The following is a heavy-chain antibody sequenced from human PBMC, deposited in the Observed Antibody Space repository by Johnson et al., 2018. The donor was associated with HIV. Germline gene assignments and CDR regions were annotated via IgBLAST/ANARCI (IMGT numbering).Heavy chain of an antibody. Sequence: VQLVESGGGLVQPGGSLRLSCAASGFTFSSYEMNWVRQAPGKGLEWVSYISSSGSTIYYADSVKGRFTISRDNSKNTLYLQMNSLRAEDTAVYYCARASVSSPRYSSSSDDAFDIWGQGTMVTVSS. D-gene: IGHD6-6*01. CDR2: ISSSGSTI. V-gene: IGHV3-48*03. CDR3: ARASVSSPRYSSSSDDAFDI. J-gene: IGHJ3*02. CDR1: GFTFSSYE.